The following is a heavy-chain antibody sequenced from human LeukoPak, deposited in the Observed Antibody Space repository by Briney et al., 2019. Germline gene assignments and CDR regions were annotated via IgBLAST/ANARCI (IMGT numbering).Heavy chain of an antibody. V-gene: IGHV4-39*01. J-gene: IGHJ5*02. CDR3: ARALGYCSGGSCTRGYNWFDP. Sequence: SETLSLTCTVSGVSISSSDYYWGWIRQPPGKGLEWIGSIYYGGGTYYNPSLKSRVTISVDTSMNQFSLKLSFVTTADTAVYYCARALGYCSGGSCTRGYNWFDPWGQGTLVTVPS. CDR1: GVSISSSDYY. D-gene: IGHD2-15*01. CDR2: IYYGGGT.